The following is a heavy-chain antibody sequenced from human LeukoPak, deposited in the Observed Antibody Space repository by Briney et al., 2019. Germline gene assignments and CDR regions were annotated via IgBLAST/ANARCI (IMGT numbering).Heavy chain of an antibody. Sequence: SVKVSCKASGGTFSSYAISWVRQAPGQGLEWMGRIIPILGIANYAQKFQGRVTITADKSTSTAYMELSSLRSEDTAVYCCASLSTAMVIVSAFDIWGQGTMVTVSS. CDR1: GGTFSSYA. D-gene: IGHD5-18*01. CDR2: IIPILGIA. CDR3: ASLSTAMVIVSAFDI. J-gene: IGHJ3*02. V-gene: IGHV1-69*04.